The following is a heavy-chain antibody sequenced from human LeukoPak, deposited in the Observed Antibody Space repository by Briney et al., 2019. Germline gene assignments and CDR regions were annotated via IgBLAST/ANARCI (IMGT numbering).Heavy chain of an antibody. D-gene: IGHD3-22*01. Sequence: PSETLSLTCTVSGGSISSGGYYWSWIRQHPGKGLEWIGYIYYSGSTYYNPSLKSRVTISVDTSKNQFSLKLSSVTAADTAVCYCARASFGHYYDSSGPPDYWGQGTLVTVSS. J-gene: IGHJ4*02. CDR1: GGSISSGGYY. CDR3: ARASFGHYYDSSGPPDY. CDR2: IYYSGST. V-gene: IGHV4-31*03.